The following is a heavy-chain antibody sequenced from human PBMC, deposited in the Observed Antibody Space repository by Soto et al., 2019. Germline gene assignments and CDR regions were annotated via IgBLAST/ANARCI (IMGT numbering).Heavy chain of an antibody. J-gene: IGHJ5*02. CDR3: ARNARLPRGLIIYWVDL. D-gene: IGHD3-10*01. V-gene: IGHV4-34*01. CDR2: INHRGDT. Sequence: QVQLQQWGAGLLKPSETLSLTCGVYGGSLSGFYHWSWIRQTPGKGLEWIGEINHRGDTNYNPSLKSRVTISVDTSHNQFSLNLNSVTAADTAMYYWARNARLPRGLIIYWVDLWGQGTRVTVSS. CDR1: GGSLSGFY.